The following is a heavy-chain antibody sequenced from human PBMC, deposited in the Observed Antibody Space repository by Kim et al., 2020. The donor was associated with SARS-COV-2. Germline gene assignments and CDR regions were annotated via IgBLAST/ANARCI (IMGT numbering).Heavy chain of an antibody. V-gene: IGHV4-30-2*01. J-gene: IGHJ3*02. CDR3: ASNPRYYDILTGYYMDAFDI. D-gene: IGHD3-9*01. CDR1: GGSISSGGYS. Sequence: SETLSLTCAVSGGSISSGGYSWSWIRQPPGKGLEWIGYIYHSGSTYYNPSLKSRVTISVDRSKNQFSLKLSSVTAADTAVYYCASNPRYYDILTGYYMDAFDIWGQGPLVSVSS. CDR2: IYHSGST.